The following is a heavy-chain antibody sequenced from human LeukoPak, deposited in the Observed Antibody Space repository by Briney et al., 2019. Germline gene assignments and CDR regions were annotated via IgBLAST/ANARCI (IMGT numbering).Heavy chain of an antibody. CDR3: ARGGYYGSGSYSPRFDP. V-gene: IGHV4-34*01. CDR2: INPSGST. D-gene: IGHD3-10*01. J-gene: IGHJ5*02. Sequence: SETLSLTCTIYGESFSDYYWSWIRQPPGKGLEWIGEINPSGSTNYNPSLKSRVTVSVHTSKDQFSLKLTSVTAADTAVYYCARGGYYGSGSYSPRFDPWGQGTLVTVSS. CDR1: GESFSDYY.